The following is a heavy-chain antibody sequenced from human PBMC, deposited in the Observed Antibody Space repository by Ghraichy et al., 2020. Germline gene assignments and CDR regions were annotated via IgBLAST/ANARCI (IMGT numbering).Heavy chain of an antibody. Sequence: GGSLRLSCAASGFTFSSYGMHWVRQAPGKGLEWVAVIWYDGSNKYYADSVKGRFTISRDNSKNTLYLQMNSLRAEDTAVYYCAREWRAYDFWSGYPPNYYYGMDVWGQGTTVTVSS. D-gene: IGHD3-3*01. CDR1: GFTFSSYG. CDR2: IWYDGSNK. J-gene: IGHJ6*02. CDR3: AREWRAYDFWSGYPPNYYYGMDV. V-gene: IGHV3-33*08.